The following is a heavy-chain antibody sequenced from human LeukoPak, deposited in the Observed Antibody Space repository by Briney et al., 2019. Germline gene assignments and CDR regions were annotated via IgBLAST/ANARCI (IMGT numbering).Heavy chain of an antibody. CDR1: GGSFSGYY. Sequence: SETLSLTCAVYGGSFSGYYWSWIRQPPGKGLEWIGEINHSGSTNYNPSLKSRVTISVDTSKNQFSLKLSSVTAADTARYYCARGSQSLGYCSGGSCRAKIFDYWGQGTLVTVSS. CDR3: ARGSQSLGYCSGGSCRAKIFDY. D-gene: IGHD2-15*01. J-gene: IGHJ4*02. CDR2: INHSGST. V-gene: IGHV4-34*01.